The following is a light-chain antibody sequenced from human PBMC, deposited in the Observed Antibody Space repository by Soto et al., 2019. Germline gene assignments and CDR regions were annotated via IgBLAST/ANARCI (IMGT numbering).Light chain of an antibody. J-gene: IGLJ2*01. CDR3: QAWDRSTDVV. V-gene: IGLV3-1*01. Sequence: SYELTQPPSVSVSPGQTASITCSGDKLGDKYTCWYQQKPGQSPVLVIYQHSQRPSGIPERFSGSNSGNTATLTISGTQAMDEADYYCQAWDRSTDVVFGGGTKLTVL. CDR1: KLGDKY. CDR2: QHS.